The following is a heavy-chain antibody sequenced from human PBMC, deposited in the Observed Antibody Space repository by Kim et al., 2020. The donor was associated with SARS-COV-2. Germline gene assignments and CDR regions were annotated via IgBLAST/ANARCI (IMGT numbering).Heavy chain of an antibody. J-gene: IGHJ6*02. CDR1: GGSVSSGSYY. CDR3: ASAPSGGYDSSGYYLPHYYYGMDV. D-gene: IGHD3-22*01. Sequence: SETLSLTCTVSGGSVSSGSYYWSWIRQPPGKGLEWIGYIYYSGSTNYNPSLKSRVTISVDTSKNQFSLKLSSVTAADTAVYYCASAPSGGYDSSGYYLPHYYYGMDVWGQGTTVTVSS. CDR2: IYYSGST. V-gene: IGHV4-61*01.